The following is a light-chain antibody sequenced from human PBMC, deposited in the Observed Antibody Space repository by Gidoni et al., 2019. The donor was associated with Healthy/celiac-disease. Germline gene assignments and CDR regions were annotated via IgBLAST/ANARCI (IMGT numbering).Light chain of an antibody. Sequence: QSVLTQPPSVSGAPGQRVTSPCTGSSSNIGAGYEVHWYPQLPGTAPKLLIYGNRNRPSGGPDRFSGSKSGTSASLAITGLQAEDEADYYCQPYDSSLSGPVVFGGGTKLTVL. CDR2: GNR. V-gene: IGLV1-40*01. CDR1: SSNIGAGYE. J-gene: IGLJ2*01. CDR3: QPYDSSLSGPVV.